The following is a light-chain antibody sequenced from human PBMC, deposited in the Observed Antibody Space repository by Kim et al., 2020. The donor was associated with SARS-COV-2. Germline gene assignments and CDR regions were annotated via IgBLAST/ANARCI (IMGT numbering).Light chain of an antibody. Sequence: GHSVTITCTGTSSDVCGYNYVSWYQHHPGEAPKLMSYEVSKRPSGVPDRFSGSKSGNTASLTVSGLQAEDEADYYCSSYAGSNNLVFGGGTQLTVL. V-gene: IGLV2-8*01. J-gene: IGLJ2*01. CDR2: EVS. CDR1: SSDVCGYNY. CDR3: SSYAGSNNLV.